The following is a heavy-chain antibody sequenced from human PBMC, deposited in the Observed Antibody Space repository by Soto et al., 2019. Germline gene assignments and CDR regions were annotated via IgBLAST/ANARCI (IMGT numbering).Heavy chain of an antibody. CDR2: INAGNGNT. V-gene: IGHV1-3*01. Sequence: ASVKVSCKASGYTFTSYAMHWVRQAPGQRLEWMGWINAGNGNTKYSQKFQGRVTITRDTSASTAYMELSSLRSEDTAVYYCARFMVVMADTWFYYYCMDVWGQGSTVTGS. J-gene: IGHJ6*02. D-gene: IGHD3-22*01. CDR1: GYTFTSYA. CDR3: ARFMVVMADTWFYYYCMDV.